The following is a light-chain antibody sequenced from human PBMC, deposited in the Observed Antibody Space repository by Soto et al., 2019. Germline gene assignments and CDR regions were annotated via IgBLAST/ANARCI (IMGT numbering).Light chain of an antibody. CDR2: DAS. J-gene: IGKJ2*01. V-gene: IGKV3-15*01. Sequence: EIVLTQSPAILSLSPGERATLSCRTNQTVSTYLAWYQHNTGQAPRLLIYDASTRATGVPARFSGSGSGTDFTLTISSLQSEDFAVYYCQHYNYWPYSFGQGTKVDIK. CDR1: QTVSTY. CDR3: QHYNYWPYS.